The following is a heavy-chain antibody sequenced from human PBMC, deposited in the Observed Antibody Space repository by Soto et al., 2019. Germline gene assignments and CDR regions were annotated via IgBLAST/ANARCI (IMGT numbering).Heavy chain of an antibody. CDR2: TYSGGST. CDR1: GFTVRSNY. J-gene: IGHJ4*02. V-gene: IGHV3-53*01. CDR3: ARDADYYFDY. Sequence: GGSLSLSCAASGFTVRSNYMTWVRQAPGKGLEWVSVTYSGGSTYYADSVKGRFTISRDNSKNTLYLQMNSLRAEDTAVYYCARDADYYFDYWGQGTLVTVSS.